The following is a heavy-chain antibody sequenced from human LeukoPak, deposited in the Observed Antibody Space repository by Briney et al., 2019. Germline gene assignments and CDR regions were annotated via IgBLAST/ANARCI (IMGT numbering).Heavy chain of an antibody. CDR1: GFTFSSYA. J-gene: IGHJ4*02. CDR2: ISYDGSNK. D-gene: IGHD3-10*01. CDR3: AREPYGSGSNDY. Sequence: GRSLRLSCAASGFTFSSYAMHWVRQAPGKGLEWVAVISYDGSNKYYADSVKGRFTISRDNSKNTLYLQMNSLRAEDTAVYYCAREPYGSGSNDYWGQGALVTVSS. V-gene: IGHV3-30*04.